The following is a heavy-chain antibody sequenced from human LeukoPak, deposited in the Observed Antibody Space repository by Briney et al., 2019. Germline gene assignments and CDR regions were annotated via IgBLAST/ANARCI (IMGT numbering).Heavy chain of an antibody. D-gene: IGHD6-6*01. Sequence: GGSLRLSCAASGFTFDDYGMSWVRQAPGKGLEWVSGINWSGGSTNYADSVKGRFTISRDNAKSSLLLQMNSLRAEDTALYYCARDLSSSSGGDYWGQGTLVTVSS. CDR2: INWSGGST. V-gene: IGHV3-20*04. J-gene: IGHJ4*02. CDR3: ARDLSSSSGGDY. CDR1: GFTFDDYG.